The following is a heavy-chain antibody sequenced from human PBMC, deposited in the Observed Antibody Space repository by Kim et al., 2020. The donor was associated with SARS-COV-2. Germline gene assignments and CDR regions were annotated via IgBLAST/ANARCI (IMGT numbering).Heavy chain of an antibody. Sequence: AAVEGLFTIPRDNAKNSLYLQMNSLRAEDTAVYYCAREGQLAAAGSLDYWGQGTLVTVSS. V-gene: IGHV3-11*06. J-gene: IGHJ4*02. D-gene: IGHD6-13*01. CDR3: AREGQLAAAGSLDY.